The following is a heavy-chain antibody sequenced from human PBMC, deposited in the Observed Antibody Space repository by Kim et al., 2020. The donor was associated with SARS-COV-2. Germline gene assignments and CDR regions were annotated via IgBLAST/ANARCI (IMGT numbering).Heavy chain of an antibody. D-gene: IGHD3-10*01. Sequence: NPSLKSRVTISVDTSKNQFSLKLSSVTAADTAVYYCARVRKRGVIVSVDPWGQGTLVTVSS. J-gene: IGHJ5*02. CDR3: ARVRKRGVIVSVDP. V-gene: IGHV4-31*02.